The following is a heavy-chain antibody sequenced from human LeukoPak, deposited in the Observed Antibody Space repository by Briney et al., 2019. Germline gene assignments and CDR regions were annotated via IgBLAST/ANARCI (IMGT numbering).Heavy chain of an antibody. CDR2: ISYDGSNK. CDR3: ARDPRPTSLLWFGELYAPFDY. Sequence: GGSLRLSCAASGFTFSSYAMHWVRQAPGKGLEWVAVISYDGSNKYYADSVKGRFTISRDNSKNTLYLQMNSLRVEDTAVYYCARDPRPTSLLWFGELYAPFDYWGQGTLVTVSS. J-gene: IGHJ4*02. V-gene: IGHV3-30*04. CDR1: GFTFSSYA. D-gene: IGHD3-10*01.